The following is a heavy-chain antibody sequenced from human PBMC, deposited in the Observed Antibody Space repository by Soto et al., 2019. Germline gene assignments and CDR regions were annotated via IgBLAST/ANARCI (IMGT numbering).Heavy chain of an antibody. Sequence: QVQLQESGPGLVKPSQTLSLTCTVSGGSITNDGYFWSWLRQHPGKGLEWIGYIYYSGDTYYNPSLKSRVTLSVDTSKNHFSLKLRSVTAADTAVYYCARELAAAGDTNWFDPWGQGTLVTVSS. J-gene: IGHJ5*02. V-gene: IGHV4-31*03. CDR1: GGSITNDGYF. CDR2: IYYSGDT. CDR3: ARELAAAGDTNWFDP. D-gene: IGHD6-13*01.